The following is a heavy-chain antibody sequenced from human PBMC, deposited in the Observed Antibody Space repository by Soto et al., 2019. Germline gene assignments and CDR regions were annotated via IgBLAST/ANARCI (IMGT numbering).Heavy chain of an antibody. V-gene: IGHV3-21*01. J-gene: IGHJ3*02. D-gene: IGHD3-16*02. Sequence: NPGGSLRLSCAASGFTFSSYSMNWVRQAPGKGLEWVSSISSSSSYIYYAGSVKGRFTISRDNAKNSLYLQMNSLRAEDTAVYYCARDFHHDYVWGSYRPGGTDAFDIWGQGTMVTVSS. CDR1: GFTFSSYS. CDR3: ARDFHHDYVWGSYRPGGTDAFDI. CDR2: ISSSSSYI.